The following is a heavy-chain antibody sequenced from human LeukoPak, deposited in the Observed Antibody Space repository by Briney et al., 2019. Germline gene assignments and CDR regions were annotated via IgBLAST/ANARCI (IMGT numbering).Heavy chain of an antibody. CDR2: IWYDGSNK. CDR1: GFTFSSYG. V-gene: IGHV3-33*01. J-gene: IGHJ6*03. Sequence: GRSLRLSCAASGFTFSSYGMHWVRQAPGKGLEWVAVIWYDGSNKYYADSVKGRFTISRDNSKNTLYLQMNSLRAEDTAVYYCARPYPPRNFPYSYFMDVWGKGTTVTVSS. D-gene: IGHD1-14*01. CDR3: ARPYPPRNFPYSYFMDV.